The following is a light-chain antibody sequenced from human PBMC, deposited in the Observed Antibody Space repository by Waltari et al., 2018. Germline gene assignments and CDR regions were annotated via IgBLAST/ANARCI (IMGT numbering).Light chain of an antibody. V-gene: IGKV1-5*03. CDR1: QSVRTW. Sequence: DIQMTQSPSTLSASVGDRVTITCRASQSVRTWLAWYQQKPGKAPKLLIYKASSWESGVPSRFSGSGSGTEFTLTISSLQPDDFATYYCQQCHSYSFGQGTKVEI. CDR3: QQCHSYS. CDR2: KAS. J-gene: IGKJ2*01.